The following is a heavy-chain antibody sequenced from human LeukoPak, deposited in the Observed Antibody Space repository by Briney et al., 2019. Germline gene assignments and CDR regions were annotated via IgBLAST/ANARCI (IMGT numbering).Heavy chain of an antibody. V-gene: IGHV1-69*13. CDR1: GGTFSSYA. J-gene: IGHJ6*02. D-gene: IGHD2-2*01. CDR2: IIPIFGTA. CDR3: ARDDCSSTSCYFDSYYYGMDV. Sequence: RASVKVSCKASGGTFSSYAISWVRQAPGQGLEWMGGIIPIFGTANYAQKFQGRVTITADESTSTAYMELSSLRSEDTAVYYCARDDCSSTSCYFDSYYYGMDVWGQGTTVTVSS.